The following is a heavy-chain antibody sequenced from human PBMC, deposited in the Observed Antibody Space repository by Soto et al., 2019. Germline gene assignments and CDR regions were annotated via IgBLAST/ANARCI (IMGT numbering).Heavy chain of an antibody. CDR3: AETSPPRAHTSGLDDWFDP. V-gene: IGHV3-23*01. D-gene: IGHD6-19*01. Sequence: DVQLLESGGGLVQPGGSLRLTCAASGFTLSNYAMSWVRQAPGKGLEWVSVVSGHSRSIYYADSVRGRCTISRDTSKHALYLPMNSPRVEYTAVYHCAETSPPRAHTSGLDDWFDPSGQGTLVTVSS. J-gene: IGHJ5*02. CDR2: VSGHSRSI. CDR1: GFTLSNYA.